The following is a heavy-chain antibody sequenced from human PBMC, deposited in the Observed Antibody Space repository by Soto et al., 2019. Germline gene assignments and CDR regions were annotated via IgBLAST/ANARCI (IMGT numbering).Heavy chain of an antibody. V-gene: IGHV3-23*01. J-gene: IGHJ4*02. CDR1: GFTFSSYA. CDR3: AKDLVYSGYGSTFDY. CDR2: ISGSGGST. D-gene: IGHD5-12*01. Sequence: GGSLRLSCAASGFTFSSYAMIWVRQAPGKGLEWVSAISGSGGSTYYADSVKGRFTISRDNSKNTLYLQMNSLRAEDTAVYYCAKDLVYSGYGSTFDYWGQGTLVTVSS.